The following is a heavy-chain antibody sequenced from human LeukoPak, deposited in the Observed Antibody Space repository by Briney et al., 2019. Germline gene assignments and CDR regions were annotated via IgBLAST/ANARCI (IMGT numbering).Heavy chain of an antibody. CDR3: ARGYGDYLDY. CDR1: GFNLVDYA. D-gene: IGHD4-17*01. J-gene: IGHJ4*02. Sequence: TGRSLRLSCAVSGFNLVDYAMHWVRQAPGRGLEWVSGINWDNGGIVYAESVKGRFTISRDNAKNTLYLQMNSLRAEDTAVYYCARGYGDYLDYWGQGTLVTVSS. CDR2: INWDNGGI. V-gene: IGHV3-9*01.